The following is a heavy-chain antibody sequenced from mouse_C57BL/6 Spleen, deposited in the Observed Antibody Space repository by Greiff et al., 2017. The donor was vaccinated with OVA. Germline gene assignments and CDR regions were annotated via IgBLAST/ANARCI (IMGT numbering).Heavy chain of an antibody. CDR2: ISDGGSYT. V-gene: IGHV5-4*01. CDR1: GFTFSSYA. CDR3: ARDDDYAMDY. J-gene: IGHJ4*01. Sequence: EVKLMESGGGLVKPGGSLKLSCAASGFTFSSYAMSRVRQTPEKRLEWVATISDGGSYTYYPDNVKGRFTISRDNAKNNLYLQMSHLKSEDTAMYYCARDDDYAMDYWGQGTSVTVSS.